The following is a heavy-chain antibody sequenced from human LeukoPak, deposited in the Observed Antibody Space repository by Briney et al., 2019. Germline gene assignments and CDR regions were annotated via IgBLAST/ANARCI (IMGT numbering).Heavy chain of an antibody. CDR1: GGSVTSGNYY. CDR2: IYTNGGA. D-gene: IGHD6-13*01. CDR3: ASSSWYGWFDP. V-gene: IGHV4-61*10. J-gene: IGHJ5*02. Sequence: SETLSLTCTVSGGSVTSGNYYWNWIRQPAGKGLEWIGRIYTNGGASYNPSLKSRVTISVDTSKNQFSLKLNSVTAADTAVYYCASSSWYGWFDPWGQGTLVTVSS.